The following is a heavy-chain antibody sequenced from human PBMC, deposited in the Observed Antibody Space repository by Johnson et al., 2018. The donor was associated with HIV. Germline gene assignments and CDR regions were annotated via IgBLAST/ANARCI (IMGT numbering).Heavy chain of an antibody. D-gene: IGHD1-26*01. CDR2: ISASGSNI. CDR3: TTDPGEWELLGDGDAFDI. Sequence: QVQLVESGGGLVKPGGSLRLSCAASGFTLSDFYMSWIRQAPGKGPEWLSYISASGSNIYYVASVKGRVTFSRDDANNLLDLQMNSLKTEDTAVYYCTTDPGEWELLGDGDAFDIWGQGTMVTVSS. CDR1: GFTLSDFY. J-gene: IGHJ3*02. V-gene: IGHV3-11*01.